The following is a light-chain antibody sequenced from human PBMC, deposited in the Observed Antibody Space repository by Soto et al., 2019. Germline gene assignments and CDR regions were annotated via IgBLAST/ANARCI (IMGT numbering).Light chain of an antibody. CDR2: EDN. CDR1: SSDVGSYNV. V-gene: IGLV2-23*01. CDR3: CSYAGSSTYV. Sequence: QSALTQPASVSGSPGQSITISCTGTSSDVGSYNVVSWYQQHPGKAPKLMIYEDNKRPSGVSNRFSGSKSGNTASLTISGLQAEDESDYYCCSYAGSSTYVFGTGTKVT. J-gene: IGLJ1*01.